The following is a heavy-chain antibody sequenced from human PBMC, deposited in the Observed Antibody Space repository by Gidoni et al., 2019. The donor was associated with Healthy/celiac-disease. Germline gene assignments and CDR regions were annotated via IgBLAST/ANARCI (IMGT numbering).Heavy chain of an antibody. CDR1: GFTFSSYS. D-gene: IGHD5-12*01. V-gene: IGHV3-21*01. CDR2: ISSSSSYI. CDR3: ARADPQFYDSYYYFDY. J-gene: IGHJ4*02. Sequence: EVQLVESGGGVVKPGGSLRLSCAASGFTFSSYSMNWVRQAPGKGLEWVSSISSSSSYICYADSVKGRFTISRDNAKNSLYLQMNSLRAEDTAVYYCARADPQFYDSYYYFDYWGQGTLVTVSS.